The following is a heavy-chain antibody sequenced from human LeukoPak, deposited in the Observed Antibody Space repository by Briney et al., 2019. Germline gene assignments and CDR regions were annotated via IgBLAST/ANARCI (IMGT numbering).Heavy chain of an antibody. Sequence: GGSLRLSCAASGFTFSSYAMHWARQAPGKGLEWVAVISYDGSNKYYADSVKGRFTISRDNSKNTLYLQMDSLRAEDTAVYYCARDQYWHYYDSSGRGPFDYWGQGTLVTVSS. CDR3: ARDQYWHYYDSSGRGPFDY. CDR1: GFTFSSYA. D-gene: IGHD3-22*01. J-gene: IGHJ4*02. V-gene: IGHV3-30*04. CDR2: ISYDGSNK.